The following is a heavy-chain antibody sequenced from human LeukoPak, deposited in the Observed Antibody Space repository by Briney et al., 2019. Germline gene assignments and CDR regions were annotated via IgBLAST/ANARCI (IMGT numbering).Heavy chain of an antibody. D-gene: IGHD3-16*01. Sequence: ASVKVSCKASGYTFTDYGLCWVRQAPGQGLEWMGWISTYNDNRKYAQNLQGRVSMTTDTSTSTAHMELRNLKSDDTAVYFCARDNSGEAADISDAFDIWGQGTKVTVSS. CDR1: GYTFTDYG. V-gene: IGHV1-18*01. CDR2: ISTYNDNR. J-gene: IGHJ3*02. CDR3: ARDNSGEAADISDAFDI.